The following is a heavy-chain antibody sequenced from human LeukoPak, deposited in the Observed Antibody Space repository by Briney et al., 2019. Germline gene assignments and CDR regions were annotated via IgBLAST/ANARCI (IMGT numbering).Heavy chain of an antibody. CDR2: IIPIFGTA. Sequence: GASVKVSCKASGGTFSSYGISWVRQAPGQGLEWMGRIIPIFGTANYAQKFQGRVTITTDESTSTAYMELSSLRSDDTALYYCARTLPPLGPDDYWGRGTLVTVSS. J-gene: IGHJ4*02. D-gene: IGHD7-27*01. V-gene: IGHV1-69*05. CDR3: ARTLPPLGPDDY. CDR1: GGTFSSYG.